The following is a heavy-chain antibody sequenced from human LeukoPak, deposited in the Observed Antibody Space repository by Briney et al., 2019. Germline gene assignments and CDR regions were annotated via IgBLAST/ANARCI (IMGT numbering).Heavy chain of an antibody. V-gene: IGHV3-30-3*01. CDR2: MSYDGTNK. Sequence: PGMSLRLSCAASGFTFETYALHWVRQAPGKGLEWVAAMSYDGTNKHYADSVMGRFTISRDNAKNSLNLEMDSLRADDTAVYYCVNLWEAGYWGQGTLVTVSS. D-gene: IGHD1-26*01. CDR3: VNLWEAGY. CDR1: GFTFETYA. J-gene: IGHJ4*02.